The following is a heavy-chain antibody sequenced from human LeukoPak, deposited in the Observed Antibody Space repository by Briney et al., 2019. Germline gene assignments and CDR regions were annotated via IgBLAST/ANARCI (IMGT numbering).Heavy chain of an antibody. D-gene: IGHD3-3*01. CDR3: ARARSDWSGNDY. J-gene: IGHJ4*02. CDR2: INAGNGNT. Sequence: GASVKVSCTASGYTFTSYVMHWVRQVPGQRLEWMGWINAGNGNTKYSQKFQDRVIITRNTSASTAYLELSSLRSEDTAVYYCARARSDWSGNDYWGQGTLVTVSS. V-gene: IGHV1-3*01. CDR1: GYTFTSYV.